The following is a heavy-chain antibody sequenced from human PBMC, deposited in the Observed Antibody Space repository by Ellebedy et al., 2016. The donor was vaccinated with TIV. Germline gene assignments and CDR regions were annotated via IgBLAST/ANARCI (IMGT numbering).Heavy chain of an antibody. V-gene: IGHV3-30-3*01. CDR1: GFTFSSYA. J-gene: IGHJ4*02. CDR3: ARDPRAYCSGGSCYFRQSFFDY. Sequence: GESLKISXAASGFTFSSYAMHWVRQAPGKGLEWVAVISYDGSNKYYADSVKGRFTISRDNSKNTLYLQMNSLRAEDTAVYYCARDPRAYCSGGSCYFRQSFFDYWGQGTLVTVSS. D-gene: IGHD2-15*01. CDR2: ISYDGSNK.